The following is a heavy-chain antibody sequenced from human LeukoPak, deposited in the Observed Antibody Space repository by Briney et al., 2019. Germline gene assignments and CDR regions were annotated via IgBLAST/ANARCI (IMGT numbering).Heavy chain of an antibody. D-gene: IGHD3-9*01. CDR3: AKGGKYDILTGYRRSRLLGDF. J-gene: IGHJ4*02. V-gene: IGHV3-30*02. CDR1: GFTFSSYG. CDR2: IRYDGSNK. Sequence: PGGSLRLSCAASGFTFSSYGMHWVRQAPGKGLEWVTFIRYDGSNKYYAVSVKGRFTISRDNSKNTLDLQMNSLRGEDTAVYYCAKGGKYDILTGYRRSRLLGDFWGQGTLVTVSS.